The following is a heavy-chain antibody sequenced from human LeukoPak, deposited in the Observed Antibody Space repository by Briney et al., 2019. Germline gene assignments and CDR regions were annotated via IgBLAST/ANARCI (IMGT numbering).Heavy chain of an antibody. D-gene: IGHD1-26*01. CDR3: ARDSGRGDTAHMDV. CDR1: GGSISSGGYY. CDR2: IYTSGST. J-gene: IGHJ6*03. Sequence: SETLSLTCTVSGGSISSGGYYWSWIRQHPGKGLEWIGRIYTSGSTNYNPSLKSRVTMSVDTSKNQFSLKLSSVTAADTAVYYCARDSGRGDTAHMDVWGKGTTVTVSS. V-gene: IGHV4-61*02.